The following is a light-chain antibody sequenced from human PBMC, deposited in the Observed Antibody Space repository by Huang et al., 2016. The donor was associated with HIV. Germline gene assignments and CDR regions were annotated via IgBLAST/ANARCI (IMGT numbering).Light chain of an antibody. CDR3: QQRSNWHSIT. V-gene: IGKV3-11*01. J-gene: IGKJ5*01. CDR2: DAS. Sequence: EIVLTQSPATLSLSPGERATLSCRASQSVSSYLAWYQHKPGQAPRLLIYDASNRATGSPARFSGSGSGTDFTLTISSLEPEDFAVYYCQQRSNWHSITFGQGTRLEIK. CDR1: QSVSSY.